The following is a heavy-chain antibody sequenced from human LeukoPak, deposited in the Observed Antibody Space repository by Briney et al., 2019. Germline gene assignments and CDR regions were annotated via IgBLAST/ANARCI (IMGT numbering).Heavy chain of an antibody. CDR1: GYTFTSYD. CDR2: MNPNSGNT. J-gene: IGHJ4*02. D-gene: IGHD2-15*01. V-gene: IGHV1-8*01. Sequence: ASVKVSCKASGYTFTSYDINWVRQATGQGLEWMGWMNPNSGNTGYAQKFQGSVTMTRNTSISTAYMELSSLRSEDTAVYYCARGGYCSGGNCYSGIRGIDYWGQGTLVTVSS. CDR3: ARGGYCSGGNCYSGIRGIDY.